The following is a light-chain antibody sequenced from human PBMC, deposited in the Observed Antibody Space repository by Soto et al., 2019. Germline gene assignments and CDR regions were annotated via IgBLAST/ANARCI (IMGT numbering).Light chain of an antibody. CDR3: MQALQTPLT. Sequence: DIVMTQSPLSLPVTPGEPASISCRSSQSLLHSNGYNYLDWYLQKPGQSPQLLIYLGSNRASGVPHRFSGSGSGTDFTLKLSRVEAEDVGVYYCMQALQTPLTFGQGTKVDIK. V-gene: IGKV2-28*01. CDR2: LGS. J-gene: IGKJ1*01. CDR1: QSLLHSNGYNY.